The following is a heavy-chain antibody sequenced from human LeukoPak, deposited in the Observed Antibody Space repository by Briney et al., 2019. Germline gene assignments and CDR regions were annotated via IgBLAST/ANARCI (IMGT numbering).Heavy chain of an antibody. CDR3: ARAYPGSYDWGNPVLDF. J-gene: IGHJ4*02. V-gene: IGHV3-13*01. CDR2: IGTALNT. CDR1: GFAFRSYD. Sequence: PGGSLRLSCAASGFAFRSYDMFWVRQGIGKGLEWISAIGTALNTYYSESVEGRFTISRENAKNSLSLQMINLRAGDTAVYYCARAYPGSYDWGNPVLDFWGQGILVTVSS. D-gene: IGHD3-16*01.